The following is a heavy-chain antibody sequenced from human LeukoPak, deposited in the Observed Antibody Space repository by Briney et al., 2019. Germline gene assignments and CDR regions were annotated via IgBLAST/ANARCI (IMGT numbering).Heavy chain of an antibody. CDR2: IKQDGSEK. J-gene: IGHJ4*02. Sequence: PGGSLRLSCAASGFTFSSYWMSWVRQAPGKGLEWAANIKQDGSEKYYVDSVKGRFTISRDNAKNSLYLQMNSLRAEDTAVYYCARDGVAVAGPFDYWGQGTLVTVSS. CDR1: GFTFSSYW. CDR3: ARDGVAVAGPFDY. D-gene: IGHD6-19*01. V-gene: IGHV3-7*01.